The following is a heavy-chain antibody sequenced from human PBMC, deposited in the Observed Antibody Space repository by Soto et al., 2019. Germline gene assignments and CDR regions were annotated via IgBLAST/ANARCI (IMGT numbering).Heavy chain of an antibody. CDR1: GGSISGYY. CDR3: ARDHEFDH. V-gene: IGHV4-59*01. J-gene: IGHJ4*02. Sequence: KASETLSLTCTDSGGSISGYYWSWIRQSPGKGLEWIGYIYYSGSTNYNPSLKSRVTISVDTSKNQFSLRLTSVTASDTAMYYCARDHEFDHWGQGALVTVSS. CDR2: IYYSGST.